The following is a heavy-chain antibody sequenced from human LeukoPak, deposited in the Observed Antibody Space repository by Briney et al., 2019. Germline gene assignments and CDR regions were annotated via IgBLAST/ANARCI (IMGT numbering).Heavy chain of an antibody. CDR3: ARGWNYALDY. V-gene: IGHV3-74*01. CDR2: INSDGSSP. D-gene: IGHD1-7*01. CDR1: GFTFSNW. Sequence: GGSLRLSCAASGFTFSNWRHWVRQAPGKGLVWVSRINSDGSSPNYADSVKGRFTISRDNAKNTLYLQMNGLRAEDTAVYYCARGWNYALDYWGQGTLVTVSS. J-gene: IGHJ4*02.